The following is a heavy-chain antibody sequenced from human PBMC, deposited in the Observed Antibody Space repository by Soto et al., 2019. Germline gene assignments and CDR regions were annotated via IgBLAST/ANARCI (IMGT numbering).Heavy chain of an antibody. Sequence: GSLRLSCAASGFSFSTYNMNWVRQAPGKGLEWLSYISPGSRYPAYADSVKGRFTISRDNAKRSLYLQMMSLTAEDTAIYYCVRGGGGGLFDPWGQGTMVTVSS. CDR3: VRGGGGGLFDP. CDR1: GFSFSTYN. D-gene: IGHD2-15*01. V-gene: IGHV3-21*05. J-gene: IGHJ5*02. CDR2: ISPGSRYP.